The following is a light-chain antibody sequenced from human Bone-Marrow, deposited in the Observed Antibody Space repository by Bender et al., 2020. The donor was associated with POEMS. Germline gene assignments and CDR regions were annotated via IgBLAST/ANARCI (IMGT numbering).Light chain of an antibody. V-gene: IGLV2-23*01. J-gene: IGLJ3*02. CDR3: CSYAGLWV. CDR2: EGS. CDR1: SSDVGSYNL. Sequence: QSALTQPASVSGSPGQSITISCTGTSSDVGSYNLVSWYQQHPGKAPKLMIYEGSARPSGVSNRFSGSKSGNTTSLTISGLQAEDEADYCCCSYAGLWVFGGGTKLTVL.